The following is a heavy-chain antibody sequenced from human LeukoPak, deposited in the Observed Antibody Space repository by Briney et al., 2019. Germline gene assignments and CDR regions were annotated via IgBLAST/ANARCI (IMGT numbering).Heavy chain of an antibody. D-gene: IGHD2-15*01. V-gene: IGHV1-2*06. CDR1: GHTFTGYY. J-gene: IGHJ4*02. CDR2: INPNSGGT. CDR3: ARAYCSGGSCYSDY. Sequence: ASVKVSCKASGHTFTGYYMHWVRQAPGQGLEWMGRINPNSGGTNYAQKFQGRVTMTRDTSISTAYMELSRLRSDDTAVYYCARAYCSGGSCYSDYWGQGTLVTVSS.